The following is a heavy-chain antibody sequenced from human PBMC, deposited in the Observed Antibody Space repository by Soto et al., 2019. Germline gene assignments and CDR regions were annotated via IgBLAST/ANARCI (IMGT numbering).Heavy chain of an antibody. CDR3: ARVLRGWFDP. V-gene: IGHV4-4*02. Sequence: LSLTCAVSGGSITSANWWTWVRQPPGGGLEWIGEISHSGITNYKASLKSRVTMSVDKTKNDVSLKLTSVTAADTAVYYCARVLRGWFDPWGQGTPVTVPQ. CDR2: ISHSGIT. J-gene: IGHJ5*02. CDR1: GGSITSANW.